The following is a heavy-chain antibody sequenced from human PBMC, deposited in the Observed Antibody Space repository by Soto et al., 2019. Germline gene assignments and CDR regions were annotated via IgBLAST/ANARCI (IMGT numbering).Heavy chain of an antibody. CDR2: IYYSGST. CDR1: GCSISSSSYY. Sequence: PETLSLTCTVSGCSISSSSYYWGWIRQPPGKGLEWIGSIYYSGSTYYNPSLKSRVTISVDTSKNQFPLKLGSVTAAETAVDYCARLIGSPAMVPFDYWGQGTLVIVS. V-gene: IGHV4-39*01. J-gene: IGHJ4*02. CDR3: ARLIGSPAMVPFDY. D-gene: IGHD5-18*01.